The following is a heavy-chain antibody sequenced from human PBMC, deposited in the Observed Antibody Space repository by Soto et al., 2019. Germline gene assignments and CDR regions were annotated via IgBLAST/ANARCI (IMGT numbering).Heavy chain of an antibody. V-gene: IGHV4-61*01. CDR3: ARERLIASSGTYCYDAMDV. Sequence: PSETLSLTCTVSGGSVSSGSYYWSWIRQPPGKGLEWIGHIYFSGCTNYNPSLKSRVTISIDMSKNQFSLKLSYVNASDTAVYYCARERLIASSGTYCYDAMDVWGRGTTVTVSS. D-gene: IGHD6-13*01. J-gene: IGHJ6*02. CDR1: GGSVSSGSYY. CDR2: IYFSGCT.